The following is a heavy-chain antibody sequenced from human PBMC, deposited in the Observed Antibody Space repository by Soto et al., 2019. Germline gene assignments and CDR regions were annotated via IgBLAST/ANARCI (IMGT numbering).Heavy chain of an antibody. D-gene: IGHD1-26*01. CDR2: IKQDGSEK. CDR3: VRDRSGSYLEGFDY. Sequence: ESGGGLVQLGGSRRLSCAASGFTFSSFWMTWVRQAPGKGLEWVDNIKQDGSEKYYVDSVKGRFTISRDNARNSLFLEMKSLRSEDTAVYSCVRDRSGSYLEGFDYWGQGTLVTVSS. J-gene: IGHJ4*02. V-gene: IGHV3-7*01. CDR1: GFTFSSFW.